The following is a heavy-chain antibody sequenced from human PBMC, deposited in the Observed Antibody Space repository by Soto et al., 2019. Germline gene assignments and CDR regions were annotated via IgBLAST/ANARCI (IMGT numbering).Heavy chain of an antibody. V-gene: IGHV3-23*01. D-gene: IGHD1-26*01. CDR2: IRSDGDTT. CDR3: AKGKGVGATTDGANC. Sequence: EVQVLESGGGLVQPGGSLRLSCAASGFTFSSYGMNWVRQAPGKGLEWVSGIRSDGDTTYNADAVKGRFTVSRDTTKNTVDLQMNSLRAEDTAVYYCAKGKGVGATTDGANCWGQGTLVTVSS. CDR1: GFTFSSYG. J-gene: IGHJ4*02.